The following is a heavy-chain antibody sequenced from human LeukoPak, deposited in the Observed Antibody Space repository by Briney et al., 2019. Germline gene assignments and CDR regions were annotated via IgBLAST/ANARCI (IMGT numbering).Heavy chain of an antibody. CDR2: IYYSGST. CDR1: GGSISSGAYY. J-gene: IGHJ5*02. Sequence: SETLSLTCTVSGGSISSGAYYWSWIRQHPGKCLEWIGYIYYSGSTHYNPSLKSRLTISIDTSKNQFSLRLSSVTAADTAVYYCARDRYYDFWSGYWAFDPWGQGTLVTVSS. D-gene: IGHD3-3*01. V-gene: IGHV4-31*03. CDR3: ARDRYYDFWSGYWAFDP.